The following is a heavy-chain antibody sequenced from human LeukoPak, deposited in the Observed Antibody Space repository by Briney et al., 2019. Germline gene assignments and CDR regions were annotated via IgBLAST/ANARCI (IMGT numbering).Heavy chain of an antibody. Sequence: GGSLRLSCAASGFTFSSYSMNWVRQAPGKGLEWVSSISSSSSYIYYADSVKGRFTISRDNAKNSLYLQMNSLRAEDTAVYYCARVEVPAAIDYWGQGTLATVSS. CDR3: ARVEVPAAIDY. V-gene: IGHV3-21*01. CDR2: ISSSSSYI. D-gene: IGHD2-2*01. J-gene: IGHJ4*02. CDR1: GFTFSSYS.